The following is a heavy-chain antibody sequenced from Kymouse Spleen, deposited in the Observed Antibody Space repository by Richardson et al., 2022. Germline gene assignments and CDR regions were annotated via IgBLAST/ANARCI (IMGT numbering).Heavy chain of an antibody. D-gene: IGHD6-6*01. CDR3: AGYSSSSYYYYYGMDV. J-gene: IGHJ6*02. V-gene: IGHV4-34*01. Sequence: QVQLQQWGAGLLKPSETLSLTCAVYGGSFSGYYWSWIRQPPGKGLEWIGEINHSGSTNYNPSLKSRVTISVDTSKNQFSLKLSSVTAADTAVYYCAGYSSSSYYYYYGMDVWGQGTTVTVSS. CDR2: INHSGST. CDR1: GGSFSGYY.